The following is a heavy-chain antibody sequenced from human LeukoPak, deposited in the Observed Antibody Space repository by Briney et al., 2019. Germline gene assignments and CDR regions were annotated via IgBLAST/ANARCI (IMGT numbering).Heavy chain of an antibody. CDR3: AKMQTWIAARQEKDY. V-gene: IGHV3-66*01. CDR2: LISGATT. CDR1: GFTVTTNY. D-gene: IGHD6-6*01. J-gene: IGHJ4*02. Sequence: PGGSLRLSCAASGFTVTTNYLSWVRQAPGRGLEWIAVLISGATTRYADSVRGRFTISGDYSKNTLYLEMNYLRDADTAVYYCAKMQTWIAARQEKDYWGQGTLVTVSS.